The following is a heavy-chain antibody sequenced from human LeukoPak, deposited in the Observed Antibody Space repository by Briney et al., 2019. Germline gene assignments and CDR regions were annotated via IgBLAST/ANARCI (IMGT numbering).Heavy chain of an antibody. J-gene: IGHJ2*01. CDR2: LHSGGHT. CDR3: VRGLSGVSSWYFDL. D-gene: IGHD7-27*01. CDR1: GFTTSSNY. Sequence: GGSLRLSCAASGFTTSSNYLSWVRQAPGKGLVWISALHSGGHTFYADSVRGRFTISRDISKNTLYLQMNDLGAEDAALYYCVRGLSGVSSWYFDLWGRGTLVSVSS. V-gene: IGHV3-53*01.